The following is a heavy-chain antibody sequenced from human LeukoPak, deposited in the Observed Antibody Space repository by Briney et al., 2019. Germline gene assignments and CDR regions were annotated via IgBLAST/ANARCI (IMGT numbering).Heavy chain of an antibody. Sequence: PGGSLRLSCAASGFTFSSYSMNWVRQAPGKGLEWVSSISSSSSYIYYADSVKGRFTISRDNAKNSLFLQMNSLRAEDTAIYYCARTARRHSGNEYWYFDLWGRGTRVTVSP. J-gene: IGHJ2*01. D-gene: IGHD5-12*01. CDR1: GFTFSSYS. CDR3: ARTARRHSGNEYWYFDL. CDR2: ISSSSSYI. V-gene: IGHV3-21*01.